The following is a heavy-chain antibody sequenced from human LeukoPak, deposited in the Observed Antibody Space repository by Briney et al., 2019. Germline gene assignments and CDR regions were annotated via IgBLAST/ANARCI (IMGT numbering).Heavy chain of an antibody. D-gene: IGHD3-9*01. J-gene: IGHJ4*02. Sequence: SVKVSCKASGYTFTSYDINWVRQATGQGLEWMGGIIPIFGTANYAQKFQGRVTITADTSTDTAYMELSSLRSEDTAVYYCATGSKSRYFDWLLTARGYFDYWGQGTLVTVSS. CDR2: IIPIFGTA. V-gene: IGHV1-69*06. CDR1: GYTFTSYD. CDR3: ATGSKSRYFDWLLTARGYFDY.